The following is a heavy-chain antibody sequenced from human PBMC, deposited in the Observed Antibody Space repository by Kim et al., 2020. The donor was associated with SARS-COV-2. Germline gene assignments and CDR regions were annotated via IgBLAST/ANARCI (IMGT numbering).Heavy chain of an antibody. D-gene: IGHD6-13*01. Sequence: SETLSLTCTVSGGSISSGSYYWSWIRQPAGKGLEWIGRIYTSGSTNYNPSLKSRVTISVDTSKNQFSLKLSSVTAADTAVYYCARVNYLYSSSWDYYYYGMDVWGQGTTVTVSS. J-gene: IGHJ6*02. CDR2: IYTSGST. V-gene: IGHV4-61*02. CDR3: ARVNYLYSSSWDYYYYGMDV. CDR1: GGSISSGSYY.